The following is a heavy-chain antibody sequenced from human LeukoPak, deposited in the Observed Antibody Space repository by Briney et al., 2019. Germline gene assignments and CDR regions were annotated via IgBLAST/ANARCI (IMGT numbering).Heavy chain of an antibody. CDR2: IYTSGST. V-gene: IGHV4-4*07. J-gene: IGHJ4*02. CDR3: ARGWGSSWYYFDY. D-gene: IGHD6-13*01. Sequence: ETLSLTCTVSGGPISSFYWTWIRQPAEKGLEWIGRIYTSGSTSYNPSLKSRVTMSVDTSKNQFSLKLTSVTAADTAIYYCARGWGSSWYYFDYWGQGIQVIVSS. CDR1: GGPISSFY.